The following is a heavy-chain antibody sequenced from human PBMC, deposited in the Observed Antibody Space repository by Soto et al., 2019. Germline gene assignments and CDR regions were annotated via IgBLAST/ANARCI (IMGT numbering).Heavy chain of an antibody. V-gene: IGHV4-34*01. CDR3: ARGRHDYGDFYAFDI. Sequence: PSETLSLTCAVYGGSFSGYYWSWIRQPPGKGLEWIGEINHSGSTNYNPSLKSRVTISVDTSKNQFSLKLSSVTAADTAVYYCARGRHDYGDFYAFDIWGQGTMVTVSS. D-gene: IGHD4-17*01. CDR1: GGSFSGYY. CDR2: INHSGST. J-gene: IGHJ3*02.